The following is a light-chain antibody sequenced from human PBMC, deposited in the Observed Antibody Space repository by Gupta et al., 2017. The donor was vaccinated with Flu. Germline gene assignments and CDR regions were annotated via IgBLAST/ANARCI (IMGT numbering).Light chain of an antibody. J-gene: IGLJ2*01. CDR3: CSYAGSYNVV. V-gene: IGLV2-11*01. Sequence: QSAMPQPRSVSGSPGQSVTISCTATRSDDGGYYYVSWYQQHPGKAPTLMIYDVSKRPAGGPDRFSGSKSGNTASLTISGRQAEDEADYYCCSYAGSYNVVFGGGTKLTVL. CDR2: DVS. CDR1: RSDDGGYYY.